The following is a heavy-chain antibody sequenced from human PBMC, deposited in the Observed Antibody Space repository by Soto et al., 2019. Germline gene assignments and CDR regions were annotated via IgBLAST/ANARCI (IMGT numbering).Heavy chain of an antibody. V-gene: IGHV1-69*06. CDR3: AKWSDWNPLYYHGMDV. J-gene: IGHJ6*02. D-gene: IGHD1-1*01. Sequence: QVHLLQSXXXXXKPGSSLKVSCKVSGGAFSXYSFNWVRHTPGQGXXXXGGIIPLHNTSNYSLKFVGRVSVTADISSSTVFMHLSGLTSGDTATYYCAKWSDWNPLYYHGMDVWGQGTTVTVSS. CDR2: IIPLHNTS. CDR1: GGAFSXYS.